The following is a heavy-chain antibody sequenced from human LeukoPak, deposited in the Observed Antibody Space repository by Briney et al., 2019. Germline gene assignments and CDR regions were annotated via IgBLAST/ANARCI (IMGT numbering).Heavy chain of an antibody. Sequence: GGSLRLSCAASGFTVSSNYMSWVRQAPGKGLEWVSVIYSGGSTYYADSVKGRFTISRDNSKNTLYLQMNSLRAEDTAVYYCARDSDSWYFDYWGQGTLVTVSS. D-gene: IGHD6-13*01. CDR2: IYSGGST. J-gene: IGHJ4*02. V-gene: IGHV3-53*05. CDR1: GFTVSSNY. CDR3: ARDSDSWYFDY.